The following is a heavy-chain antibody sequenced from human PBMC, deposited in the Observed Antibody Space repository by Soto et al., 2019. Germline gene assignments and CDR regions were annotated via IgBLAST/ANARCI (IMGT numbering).Heavy chain of an antibody. V-gene: IGHV1-69*13. CDR3: ARERNVGHYYYGMDV. CDR1: GGTFSSYA. Sequence: SVKVSCKASGGTFSSYAISWVRQAPGQGLEWMGGIIPIFGTANYAQKFQGRVTITADESTSTAYMELSSLRFEDTAVYSCARERNVGHYYYGMDVWGQGTTVTVSS. D-gene: IGHD1-1*01. CDR2: IIPIFGTA. J-gene: IGHJ6*02.